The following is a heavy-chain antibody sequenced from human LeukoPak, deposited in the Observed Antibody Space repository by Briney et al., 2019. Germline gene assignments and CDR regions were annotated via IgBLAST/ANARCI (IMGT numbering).Heavy chain of an antibody. D-gene: IGHD2-15*01. CDR3: ARISGPSAAY. J-gene: IGHJ4*02. Sequence: PGGSLRLSCAASGFTFSSYSMNWVRQAPGKGLEWVSSISSSSSYIYYADSVKGRFTISRDIAKNSLYLQMNSLRAEDTAMYYCARISGPSAAYWGQGTLVTVSA. V-gene: IGHV3-21*01. CDR2: ISSSSSYI. CDR1: GFTFSSYS.